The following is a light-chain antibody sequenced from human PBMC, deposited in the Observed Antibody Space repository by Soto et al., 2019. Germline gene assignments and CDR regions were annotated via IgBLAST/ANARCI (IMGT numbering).Light chain of an antibody. V-gene: IGLV2-14*01. CDR2: EVN. CDR1: SSDVGGYNY. CDR3: SSSTDTSIL. Sequence: QSVLTQPPSASGSPGQSVTISCTGTSSDVGGYNYVSWYQQHPGKAPKLMIYEVNYRPSGVSSRFSGSRSGNTASLTISGLQAEDEAHYYCSSSTDTSILFGGGTQLTVL. J-gene: IGLJ2*01.